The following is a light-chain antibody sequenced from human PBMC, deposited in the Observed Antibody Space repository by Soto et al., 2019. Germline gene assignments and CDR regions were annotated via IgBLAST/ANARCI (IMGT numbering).Light chain of an antibody. CDR3: QQRTNWPAIT. Sequence: EIVLTQSPGTLSLSPGERATLSCRASQSVSSRSLAWYQQKPGQAPRLLISDASTRPTGIPARFSGSGSGTEFTLTISSLQSEDFAVYYCQQRTNWPAITFGQGTRLEIK. V-gene: IGKV3D-20*02. CDR1: QSVSSRS. CDR2: DAS. J-gene: IGKJ5*01.